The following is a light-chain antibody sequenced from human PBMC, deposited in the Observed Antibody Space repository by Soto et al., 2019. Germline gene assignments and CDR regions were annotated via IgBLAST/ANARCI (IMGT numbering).Light chain of an antibody. CDR2: EVS. Sequence: QSALTQPASVSASPGQSITISCTGTSSDVGGYKFVSWYQQLPGKAPKLMISEVSNRPSGVSNRFSGSKSGNTASLTISGLQAEDEADYYCSSYTAGGTIFGTGTKLTVL. CDR3: SSYTAGGTI. CDR1: SSDVGGYKF. J-gene: IGLJ1*01. V-gene: IGLV2-14*01.